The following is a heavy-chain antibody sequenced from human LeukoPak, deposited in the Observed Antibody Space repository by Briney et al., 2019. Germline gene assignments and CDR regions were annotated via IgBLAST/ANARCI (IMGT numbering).Heavy chain of an antibody. Sequence: GGSLRLSCAASGFTFSSYSMNWVRQAPGKGLEWVSVIYSGGSTYYADSVKGRFTISRHNSKNTLYLQMNSLRAEDTAVYYCASGREAGTGALCSNWGQGTLVTVSS. V-gene: IGHV3-53*04. CDR2: IYSGGST. CDR3: ASGREAGTGALCSN. CDR1: GFTFSSYS. J-gene: IGHJ4*02. D-gene: IGHD6-19*01.